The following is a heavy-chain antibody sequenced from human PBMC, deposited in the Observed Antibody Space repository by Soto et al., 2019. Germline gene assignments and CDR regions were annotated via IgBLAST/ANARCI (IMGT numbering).Heavy chain of an antibody. CDR1: GCNLSSYA. D-gene: IGHD1-20*01. Sequence: GRSLRLSYAASGCNLSSYAMSWVRQAPGKGLEWVSAISGSGGSTYYADSVKGRFTISRDNSKNTLYLQMNSLRAEDTAVYYCAKGRITGKGLAAFDIWGQGTMVTVSS. V-gene: IGHV3-23*01. J-gene: IGHJ3*02. CDR2: ISGSGGST. CDR3: AKGRITGKGLAAFDI.